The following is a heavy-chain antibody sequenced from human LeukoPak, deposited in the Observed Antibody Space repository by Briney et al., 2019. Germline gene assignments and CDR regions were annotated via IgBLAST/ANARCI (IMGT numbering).Heavy chain of an antibody. CDR2: ISAYNGNT. J-gene: IGHJ6*02. CDR3: ARDSCSGGSCYHKYYYYGMDV. CDR1: GYTFTSYG. V-gene: IGHV1-18*01. D-gene: IGHD2-15*01. Sequence: ASVKVSCKASGYTFTSYGISWVRPAPGQGLEWMGWISAYNGNTNYAQKLQGRVTMTTDTSTSTAYMELRSLRSDDTAVYYCARDSCSGGSCYHKYYYYGMDVWGQGTTVTVSS.